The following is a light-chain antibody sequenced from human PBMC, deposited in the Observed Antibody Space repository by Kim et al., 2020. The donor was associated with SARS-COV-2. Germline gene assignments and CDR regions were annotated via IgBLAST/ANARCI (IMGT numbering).Light chain of an antibody. CDR2: GAS. CDR1: QRVSSN. J-gene: IGKJ4*01. Sequence: SVSPGERAPHPCRASQRVSSNLAWYQQKPGQAPRLLIYGASTRATGIPARFSGSGSGTEFTLTISSLQSEDFAVYYCQQYNNWLTFGGGTKVDIK. V-gene: IGKV3-15*01. CDR3: QQYNNWLT.